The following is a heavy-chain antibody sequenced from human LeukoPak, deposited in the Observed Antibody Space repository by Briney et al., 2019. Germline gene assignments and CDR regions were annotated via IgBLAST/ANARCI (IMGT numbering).Heavy chain of an antibody. J-gene: IGHJ4*02. V-gene: IGHV1-18*01. D-gene: IGHD2-21*01. CDR2: ISTYNGNT. Sequence: ASVKVSCKASGYTFTSYGISWVRQAPGQGLQWMGWISTYNGNTNYAQTLQGRVTMTTDTSTSTAYMELRSLRSDDTAVYYCARDKVNYSGEDYWGQGTLVTVSS. CDR3: ARDKVNYSGEDY. CDR1: GYTFTSYG.